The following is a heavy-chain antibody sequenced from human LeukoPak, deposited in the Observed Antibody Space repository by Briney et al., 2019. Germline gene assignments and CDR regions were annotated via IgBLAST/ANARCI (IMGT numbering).Heavy chain of an antibody. V-gene: IGHV3-23*01. Sequence: GGSLRLSCAASAFTFSSYAMGWVRQAPGKGLEWVSAISGSGGSTYYTDSVKGRFTISRDNSKNTLYLQMNSLRAEDTAVYYCAKDRASGSGSYSYRGFDHWGQGTLVTVSS. CDR2: ISGSGGST. CDR1: AFTFSSYA. CDR3: AKDRASGSGSYSYRGFDH. D-gene: IGHD6-19*01. J-gene: IGHJ5*02.